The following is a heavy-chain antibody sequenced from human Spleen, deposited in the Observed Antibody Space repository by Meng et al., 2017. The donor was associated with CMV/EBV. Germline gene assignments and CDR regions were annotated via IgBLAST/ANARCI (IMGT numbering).Heavy chain of an antibody. CDR3: AKSSIVLLLSAATDFDF. J-gene: IGHJ4*02. CDR2: ISYDGSNK. CDR1: FTFSSYA. V-gene: IGHV3-30-3*02. D-gene: IGHD2-15*01. Sequence: FTFSSYAMHWVRKAPGKGLEWVAVISYDGSNKYYADSVKGRFTISRDNSKNTLYLQMNSLRAEDTAVYYCAKSSIVLLLSAATDFDFWGQGTLVTVSS.